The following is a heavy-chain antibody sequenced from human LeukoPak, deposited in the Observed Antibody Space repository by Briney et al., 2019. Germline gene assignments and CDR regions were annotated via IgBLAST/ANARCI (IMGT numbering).Heavy chain of an antibody. V-gene: IGHV4-59*01. CDR2: VYYGGNT. D-gene: IGHD4-23*01. CDR1: GDSISTYY. CDR3: SASNQRWLGGLFDY. J-gene: IGHJ4*02. Sequence: ETLSLTCSVSGDSISTYYWSWIRQPPGKGLEWIGFVYYGGNTDYNPSLKSRVTISVDTSKKQFSLNLNSVTAADTAVYYFSASNQRWLGGLFDYWGRGALVTVSS.